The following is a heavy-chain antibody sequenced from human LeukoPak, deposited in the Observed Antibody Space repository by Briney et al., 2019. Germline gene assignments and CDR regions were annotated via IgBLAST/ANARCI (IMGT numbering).Heavy chain of an antibody. CDR2: FDPEDGET. CDR3: AKSNSLYYYDSSGITPLYFDY. Sequence: ASVKVSCKVSGYTLTELSMHWVRQAPGKGLEWMGGFDPEDGETIYAQKFQGRVTMTRDTSTSTVYMELSSLRSEDTAVYYCAKSNSLYYYDSSGITPLYFDYWGQGTLVTVSS. CDR1: GYTLTELS. V-gene: IGHV1-24*01. D-gene: IGHD3-22*01. J-gene: IGHJ4*02.